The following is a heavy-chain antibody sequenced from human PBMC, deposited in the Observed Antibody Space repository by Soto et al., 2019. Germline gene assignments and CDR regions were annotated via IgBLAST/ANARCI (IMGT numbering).Heavy chain of an antibody. D-gene: IGHD3-9*01. V-gene: IGHV3-74*01. CDR1: GFTFSNYW. J-gene: IGHJ4*02. CDR2: IDTHGSTT. Sequence: EVQLVESGGGLVQPGGSLRLSCAASGFTFSNYWMHWVHQAPGKGLVWLSRIDTHGSTTSIKYADSVKGRFTISRDNTKSTLYLQMNSLRAEDTAVYFCARRHYSDWVLDYWGQGTLVTVSS. CDR3: ARRHYSDWVLDY.